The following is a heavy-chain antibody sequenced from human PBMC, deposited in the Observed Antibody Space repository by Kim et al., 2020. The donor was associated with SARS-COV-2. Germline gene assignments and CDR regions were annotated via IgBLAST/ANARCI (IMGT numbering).Heavy chain of an antibody. V-gene: IGHV3-7*03. Sequence: GGSLRLSCAASGFTFSSYWMSWVRQAPGKGLEWVANIKQDGSEKYYVDSVKGRFTISRDNAKNSLYLQMNSLRAEDTAVYYCAREGLRFLEWLFIAAGSGMDVWGQGTTVTVSS. CDR1: GFTFSSYW. D-gene: IGHD3-3*01. CDR3: AREGLRFLEWLFIAAGSGMDV. CDR2: IKQDGSEK. J-gene: IGHJ6*02.